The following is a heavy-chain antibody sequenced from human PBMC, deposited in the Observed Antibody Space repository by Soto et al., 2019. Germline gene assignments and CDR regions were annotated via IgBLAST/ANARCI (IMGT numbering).Heavy chain of an antibody. CDR1: GGSISSGGYS. Sequence: QLQLQESGSGLVKPSQTLSLTCAVSGGSISSGGYSWSWIRQPPGKGLEWIGYIYHSGSTYYNPSPTGRVTTSVDRSKNQFSLKLSSVTAADTAVYYCARGGGYTFDYWGQGTLVTVSS. V-gene: IGHV4-30-2*01. CDR2: IYHSGST. CDR3: ARGGGYTFDY. J-gene: IGHJ4*02. D-gene: IGHD3-16*01.